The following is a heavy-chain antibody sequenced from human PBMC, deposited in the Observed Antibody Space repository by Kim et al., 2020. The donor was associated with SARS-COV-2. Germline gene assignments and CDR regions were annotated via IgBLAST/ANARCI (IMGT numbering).Heavy chain of an antibody. D-gene: IGHD3-16*01. Sequence: ADTVKGRFTIARDNSKNTLYLQMNNLRAEDTAIYYCAKGLGTFAYGMDVWGQGTTVTVSS. J-gene: IGHJ6*02. CDR3: AKGLGTFAYGMDV. V-gene: IGHV3-23*01.